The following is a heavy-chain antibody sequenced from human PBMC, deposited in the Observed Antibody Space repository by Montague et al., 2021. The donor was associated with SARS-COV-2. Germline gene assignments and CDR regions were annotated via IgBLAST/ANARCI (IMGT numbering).Heavy chain of an antibody. CDR3: ARDVRYYYDQ. CDR1: GGSMSSYH. J-gene: IGHJ4*02. Sequence: SETLSLTCSVSGGSMSSYHWVWILQPPGKGLEWIGYVSYRGSTHYNLSLKSRVTISLDTSKNRFSLRVTSVTAADTAVYYCARDVRYYYDQWGQGILVTVSS. V-gene: IGHV4-59*01. D-gene: IGHD3-10*01. CDR2: VSYRGST.